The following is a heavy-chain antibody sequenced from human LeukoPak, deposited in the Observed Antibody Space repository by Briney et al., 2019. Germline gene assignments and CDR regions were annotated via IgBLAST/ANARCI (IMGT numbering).Heavy chain of an antibody. D-gene: IGHD3-22*01. Sequence: GGSLRLSCVDSGVTFNSYWMHWVRQVPGKGLVWVSRIDIDGVRTDYADFVKGRFIISRDNAKNSLYLQMNSLRAEDTALYYCAKWDSSGYYLDYWGQGTLVTVSS. CDR1: GVTFNSYW. CDR3: AKWDSSGYYLDY. CDR2: IDIDGVRT. V-gene: IGHV3-74*01. J-gene: IGHJ4*02.